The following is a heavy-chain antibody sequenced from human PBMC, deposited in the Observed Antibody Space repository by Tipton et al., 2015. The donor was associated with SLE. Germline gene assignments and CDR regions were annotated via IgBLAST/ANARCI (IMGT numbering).Heavy chain of an antibody. Sequence: TLSLTCSVSGASISSSGYYWGWIRQPPGKGLEWVGSIYYSGSTYYNPSLKSRVTISVDTSKNQFSLKLSSVTAADTAVYYCARVPLDYWGQGTLVTVSS. CDR1: GASISSSGYY. J-gene: IGHJ4*02. D-gene: IGHD1-1*01. V-gene: IGHV4-39*01. CDR2: IYYSGST. CDR3: ARVPLDY.